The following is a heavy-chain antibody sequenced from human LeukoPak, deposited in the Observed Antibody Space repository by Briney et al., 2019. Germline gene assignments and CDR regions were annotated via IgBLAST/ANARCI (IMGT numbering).Heavy chain of an antibody. J-gene: IGHJ3*02. CDR2: TIVSGVRT. Sequence: GGSLRLSCAASGFIFNKYAMTWVRLAPGKGLEWVASTIVSGVRTYYADSVKGRFTLFRDNSKNTLFLYMDNLRADDTALYYCTKDPNGDYIGAFDMWGPGTMVTVSS. D-gene: IGHD4-17*01. CDR1: GFIFNKYA. CDR3: TKDPNGDYIGAFDM. V-gene: IGHV3-23*01.